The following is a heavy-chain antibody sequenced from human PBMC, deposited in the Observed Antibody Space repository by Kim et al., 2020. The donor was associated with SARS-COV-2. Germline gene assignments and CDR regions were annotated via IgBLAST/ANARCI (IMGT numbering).Heavy chain of an antibody. V-gene: IGHV1-18*01. CDR3: ARGIDLGDAFDI. Sequence: NYAQKLQGRGTMTTDTTTSTACMELRSLRSDDTAVYYCARGIDLGDAFDIWGQGTMVTVSS. J-gene: IGHJ3*02. D-gene: IGHD2-15*01.